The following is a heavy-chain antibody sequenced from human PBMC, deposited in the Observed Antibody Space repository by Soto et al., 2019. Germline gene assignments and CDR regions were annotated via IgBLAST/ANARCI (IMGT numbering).Heavy chain of an antibody. V-gene: IGHV1-2*02. J-gene: IGHJ6*02. CDR2: INPNSGGT. D-gene: IGHD3-3*01. CDR3: ASMPIFWSGYYRGGDYYYGMDV. Sequence: ASVKVSCKASGYTFTGYDMHWVRQAPGQGLEWMGWINPNSGGTNYAQKFQGRVTMTRDTSISTAYMELSRLRSDDTAVYYCASMPIFWSGYYRGGDYYYGMDVWGQGTTVTVSS. CDR1: GYTFTGYD.